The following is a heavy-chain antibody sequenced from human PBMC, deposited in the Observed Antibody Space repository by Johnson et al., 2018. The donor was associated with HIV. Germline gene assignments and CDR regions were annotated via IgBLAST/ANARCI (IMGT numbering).Heavy chain of an antibody. CDR3: ARERRAGVKGAFDI. D-gene: IGHD2-21*01. Sequence: QVQLVESGGGVVQPGRSLRLSCAASGFTFSSYAMHWVRQAPGKGLEWVAVISYDGSNKYYADSVKGRFTISRDNSKNTRYLQMNSLRAEDTAVYYCARERRAGVKGAFDIWGQGTMVTVSS. CDR2: ISYDGSNK. CDR1: GFTFSSYA. J-gene: IGHJ3*02. V-gene: IGHV3-30*04.